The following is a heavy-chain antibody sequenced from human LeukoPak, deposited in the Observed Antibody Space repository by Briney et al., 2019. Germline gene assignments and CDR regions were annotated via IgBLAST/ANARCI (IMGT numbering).Heavy chain of an antibody. J-gene: IGHJ4*02. CDR3: ARGTTGYSNSWHDY. V-gene: IGHV3-74*01. D-gene: IGHD6-13*01. CDR1: GFTFSSYW. CDR2: INSDGTST. Sequence: GGSLRLSCAASGFTFSSYWMHWVRQAPGKGLVWVSRINSDGTSTTYADSVKGRLTISRDNAKNTLYLQMNSLSADDTAVYYCARGTTGYSNSWHDYWGQGTLVTVSS.